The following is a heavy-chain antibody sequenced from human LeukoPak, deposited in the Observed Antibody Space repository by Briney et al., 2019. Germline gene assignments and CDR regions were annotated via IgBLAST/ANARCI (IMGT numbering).Heavy chain of an antibody. D-gene: IGHD4-23*01. V-gene: IGHV3-9*01. CDR3: AKDSYGGKFGYFDY. CDR1: GFTFDDYA. J-gene: IGHJ4*02. CDR2: ISWNSGSI. Sequence: GGSLRLSCAASGFTFDDYAMPWVRQAPGKGLEWVSGISWNSGSIGYADSVKGRFTISRDNAKNSLYLQMNSLRAEDTALYYCAKDSYGGKFGYFDYWGQGTLVTVSS.